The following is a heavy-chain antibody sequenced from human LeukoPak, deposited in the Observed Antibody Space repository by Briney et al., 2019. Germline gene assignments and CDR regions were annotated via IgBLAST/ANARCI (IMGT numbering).Heavy chain of an antibody. CDR3: ARIGGIPLGSFDI. J-gene: IGHJ3*02. CDR1: VGSISSYY. CDR2: IYYSGST. V-gene: IGHV4-59*01. D-gene: IGHD2-2*02. Sequence: KSSETLSLTCTVSVGSISSYYWSWIRQPPGKGLEWIGYIYYSGSTNYNPSLKSRVTISMDTSKNQCSLKLSSVTAADTAVYYCARIGGIPLGSFDIWGQGTVVTVSS.